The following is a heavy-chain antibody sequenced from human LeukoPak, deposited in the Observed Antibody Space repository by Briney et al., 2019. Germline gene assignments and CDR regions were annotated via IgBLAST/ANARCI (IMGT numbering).Heavy chain of an antibody. J-gene: IGHJ4*02. CDR1: GGSISDYH. D-gene: IGHD3-3*01. Sequence: SETLSLTCNVSGGSISDYHWSWIRQPPGKGLAWIGSIFYNGSSYYNPSLKSRVTISLDTSKNQFSLRLSSVTAADTAVYYCARGSDFWSGYYPDYWGQGTLVTVSS. CDR3: ARGSDFWSGYYPDY. CDR2: IFYNGSS. V-gene: IGHV4-59*01.